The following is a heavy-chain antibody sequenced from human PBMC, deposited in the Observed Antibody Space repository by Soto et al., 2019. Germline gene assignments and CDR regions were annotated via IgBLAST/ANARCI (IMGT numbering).Heavy chain of an antibody. V-gene: IGHV4-30-4*01. CDR2: IYYSGST. CDR1: GGSISSGDYY. J-gene: IGHJ4*02. D-gene: IGHD3-10*01. CDR3: ARGDRGVTDY. Sequence: LCGGSISSGDYYWSWIRQPPGKGLEWIGYIYYSGSTYYNPSLKSRVTISVDTSKIQFSLKLSSVTAADTAVYYCARGDRGVTDYWGQGTLVTVSS.